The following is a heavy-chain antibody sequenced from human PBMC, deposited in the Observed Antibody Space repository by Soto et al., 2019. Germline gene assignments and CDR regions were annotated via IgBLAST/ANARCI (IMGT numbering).Heavy chain of an antibody. CDR3: ARDGERDTGLNFYYYLHGMDA. J-gene: IGHJ6*02. V-gene: IGHV1-18*04. CDR2: ISPYNGTT. D-gene: IGHD1-1*01. Sequence: SVKVSCKASGYTFTTYGISWVRQAPGQGLEWMGWISPYNGTTKYAEKFQGEMTMTTDTATSTAYMDLRSLRSDDTAVYYCARDGERDTGLNFYYYLHGMDAWGQGTRVTVSS. CDR1: GYTFTTYG.